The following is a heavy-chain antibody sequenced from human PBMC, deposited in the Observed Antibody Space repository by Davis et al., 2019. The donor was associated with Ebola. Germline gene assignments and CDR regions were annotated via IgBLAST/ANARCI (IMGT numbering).Heavy chain of an antibody. CDR2: IRSKANSYAT. D-gene: IGHD1-7*01. J-gene: IGHJ6*02. CDR1: GFTFSGSA. V-gene: IGHV3-73*01. Sequence: GGSLRLSCAASGFTFSGSAMHWVRQASGKGLEWVGRIRSKANSYATAYATSVKGRFTISRDDSKNTAYLQMNSLKTEDTAVYYCTSSSITGTDVWGQGTTVTVSS. CDR3: TSSSITGTDV.